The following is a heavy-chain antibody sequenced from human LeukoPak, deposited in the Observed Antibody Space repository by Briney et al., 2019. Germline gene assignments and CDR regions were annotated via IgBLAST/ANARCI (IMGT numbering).Heavy chain of an antibody. Sequence: KPSETLSLTCTVSGGSINSYYWSWIRQPPGKGLEWIGYIYYSGTTNYNPSLKSRVTISVDTSKNQFSLKLSSVTAADTAVYYCARRVGNYFDYWGQGTLVTVSS. J-gene: IGHJ4*02. D-gene: IGHD3-10*01. CDR2: IYYSGTT. V-gene: IGHV4-59*08. CDR3: ARRVGNYFDY. CDR1: GGSINSYY.